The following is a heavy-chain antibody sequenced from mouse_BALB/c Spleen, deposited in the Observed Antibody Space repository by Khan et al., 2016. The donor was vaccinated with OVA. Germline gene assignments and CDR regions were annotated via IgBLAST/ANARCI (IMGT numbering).Heavy chain of an antibody. Sequence: EVELVESGGGLVQPGGSRKLSCAASGFTFSSFGMHWVRQAPEKGLEWVAYISSGSSTIYYADTVKGRFTISRDNPKNTLVLQMTSLRSEDTAMYYCARSGGNYPDYWGQGTTLTVSS. CDR1: GFTFSSFG. CDR3: ARSGGNYPDY. CDR2: ISSGSSTI. J-gene: IGHJ2*01. V-gene: IGHV5-17*02. D-gene: IGHD2-1*01.